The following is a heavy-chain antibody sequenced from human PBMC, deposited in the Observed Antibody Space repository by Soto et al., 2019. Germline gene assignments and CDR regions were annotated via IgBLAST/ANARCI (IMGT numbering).Heavy chain of an antibody. V-gene: IGHV4-4*02. Sequence: KPSETLSLTCAVSGGSINSNRWWIWVRQAPGKGLEWIGEIHDGGTTNYNLSLKSRVTLSIDESKNQFSLDMKSVSAADTAVYYSAGQWAAGYGAFDPWGQGILVTVSS. CDR2: IHDGGTT. CDR1: GGSINSNRW. D-gene: IGHD3-9*01. J-gene: IGHJ5*02. CDR3: AGQWAAGYGAFDP.